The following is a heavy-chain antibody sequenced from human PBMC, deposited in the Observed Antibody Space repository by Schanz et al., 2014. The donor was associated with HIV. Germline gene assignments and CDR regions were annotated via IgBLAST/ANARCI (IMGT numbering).Heavy chain of an antibody. D-gene: IGHD3-3*02. V-gene: IGHV4-4*07. J-gene: IGHJ4*02. CDR1: GDSISNYY. Sequence: QVQLQESGPGLVKPSETLSLTCNVSGDSISNYYWTWIRQPAGRGLEWIGRVYSGGSSNYNPSLRSRVTMSVARSKNKFSLNLSFVTAADTAVYFCARDSTMDYFDSWGQGTLVTVSS. CDR2: VYSGGSS. CDR3: ARDSTMDYFDS.